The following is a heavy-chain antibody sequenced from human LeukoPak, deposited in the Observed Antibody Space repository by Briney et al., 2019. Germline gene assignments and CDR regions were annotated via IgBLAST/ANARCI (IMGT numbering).Heavy chain of an antibody. CDR1: GFTFSDYY. CDR2: ISSSSSYI. D-gene: IGHD6-19*01. Sequence: TGGSLRLSCAASGFTFSDYYMSWIRQAPGKGLEWVSYISSSSSYIYYADSVKGRFTISRDNAKNSLYLQMNSLRAEDTAVYYCARASSGWYGNFDYWGQGTLVTVSS. J-gene: IGHJ4*02. V-gene: IGHV3-11*06. CDR3: ARASSGWYGNFDY.